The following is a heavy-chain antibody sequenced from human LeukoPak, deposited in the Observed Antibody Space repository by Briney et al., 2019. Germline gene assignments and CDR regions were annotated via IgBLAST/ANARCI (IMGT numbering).Heavy chain of an antibody. CDR3: ARHMRALWSVRGVLNWFDP. D-gene: IGHD3-10*01. CDR1: GYSISSGYS. Sequence: SGTLSLTCTGSGYSISSGYSWGWIRQPPGKGLEWIGSIYHSGSTCNNPSLKSRVTISVDTSKNQFSLKLSSVTAADTAVYYCARHMRALWSVRGVLNWFDPWGQGTLVTVSS. CDR2: IYHSGST. J-gene: IGHJ5*02. V-gene: IGHV4-38-2*02.